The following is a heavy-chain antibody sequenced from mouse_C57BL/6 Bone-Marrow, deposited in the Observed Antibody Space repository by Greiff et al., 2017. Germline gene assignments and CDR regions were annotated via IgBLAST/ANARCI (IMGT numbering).Heavy chain of an antibody. J-gene: IGHJ3*01. D-gene: IGHD2-2*01. CDR3: ARDYGYVFAY. CDR2: IYWDDDK. Sequence: QVTLKVCGPGILQSSQTLSLTCSFSGFSLSTSGMGVSWIRQPSGKGLEWLAHIYWDDDKRYNPSLKSRLTISKDTSRNQVFLKITSVDTADTATYYCARDYGYVFAYWGQGTLVTVSA. CDR1: GFSLSTSGMG. V-gene: IGHV8-12*01.